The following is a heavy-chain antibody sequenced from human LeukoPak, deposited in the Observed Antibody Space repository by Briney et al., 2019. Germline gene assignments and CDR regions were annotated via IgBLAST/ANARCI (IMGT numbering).Heavy chain of an antibody. CDR1: GYSISSGYY. J-gene: IGHJ4*02. CDR2: IYHSGST. V-gene: IGHV4-38-2*02. D-gene: IGHD4-17*01. Sequence: PSETLSLTCTVSGYSISSGYYWGWIRQPPGKGLEWIGSIYHSGSTYYNPSLKSRVTISVDTSKNQFSLKLSSVTAADTAVYYCARDRDYADFDYWGQGTLVTVSS. CDR3: ARDRDYADFDY.